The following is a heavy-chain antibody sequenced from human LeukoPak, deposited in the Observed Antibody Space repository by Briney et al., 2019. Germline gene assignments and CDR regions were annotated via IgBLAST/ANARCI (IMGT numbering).Heavy chain of an antibody. Sequence: ASVKVSXKASGYTFTSYGISWVRQAPGQGLEWMGWISAYNGNTNYAQKPQGRVTMTTDTSTSTAYMEMRTLRSDDTAVYYCASHSSSWRGLYYYYMDVWGKGTTVTVSS. CDR2: ISAYNGNT. V-gene: IGHV1-18*01. CDR1: GYTFTSYG. J-gene: IGHJ6*03. D-gene: IGHD6-13*01. CDR3: ASHSSSWRGLYYYYMDV.